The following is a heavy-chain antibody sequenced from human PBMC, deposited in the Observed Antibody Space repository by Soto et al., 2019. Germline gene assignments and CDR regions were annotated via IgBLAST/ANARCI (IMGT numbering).Heavy chain of an antibody. D-gene: IGHD1-26*01. CDR2: IFYSGTT. CDR1: GGSLSSYF. Sequence: SETLSLTCSVSGGSLSSYFWSWIRQPPGKGLEWIGCIFYSGTTNYNPSLKSRVTISIDTSRNRFALKLNSVTAADTAVYYCARGRGGTYDAFDIWGQGTMVTV. J-gene: IGHJ3*02. V-gene: IGHV4-59*01. CDR3: ARGRGGTYDAFDI.